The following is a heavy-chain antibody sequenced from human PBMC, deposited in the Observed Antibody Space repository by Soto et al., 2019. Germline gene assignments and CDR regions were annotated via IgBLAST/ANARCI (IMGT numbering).Heavy chain of an antibody. Sequence: GGSLRLSCAASGFTFSREWMSWVRQAPGKGLEWVAYINQDGSEKDYVDSVEGRFTISRDNGKNSLTLQMTSLRAEDTAVYFWAVGARWGQGTQVTVSS. J-gene: IGHJ4*02. CDR3: AVGAR. CDR2: INQDGSEK. CDR1: GFTFSREW. V-gene: IGHV3-7*03.